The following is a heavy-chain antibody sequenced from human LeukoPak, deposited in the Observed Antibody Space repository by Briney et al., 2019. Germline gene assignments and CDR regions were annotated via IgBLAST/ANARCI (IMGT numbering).Heavy chain of an antibody. CDR1: GNSISSENW. D-gene: IGHD6-19*01. CDR3: ARVPVSSGWDNWFDP. CDR2: IYYSGST. Sequence: PSETLSLTCAVSGNSISSENWWSWVRPPPGKGLEWIGYIYYSGSTNYNPSLKSRVTISVDTSKNQFSLKLSSVTAADTAVYYCARVPVSSGWDNWFDPWGQGTLVTVSS. V-gene: IGHV4-61*01. J-gene: IGHJ5*02.